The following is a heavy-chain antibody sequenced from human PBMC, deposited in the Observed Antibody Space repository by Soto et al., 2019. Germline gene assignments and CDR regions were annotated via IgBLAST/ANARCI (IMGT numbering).Heavy chain of an antibody. J-gene: IGHJ5*02. CDR2: IYPGDSDT. D-gene: IGHD2-15*01. CDR3: ARRGYCSGGSCYGGGWWFDP. Sequence: GESLKISCKGSGYSFTSYWIGWVRQMPGKGLEWMGIIYPGDSDTRYSPSFQGQVTISADKSISTAYLQWSSLKASDTAMYYCARRGYCSGGSCYGGGWWFDPWGQGTLVTVSS. V-gene: IGHV5-51*01. CDR1: GYSFTSYW.